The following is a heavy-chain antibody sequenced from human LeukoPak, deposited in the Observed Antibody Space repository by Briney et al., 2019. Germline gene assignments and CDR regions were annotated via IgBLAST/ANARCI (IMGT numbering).Heavy chain of an antibody. CDR2: INHSGST. CDR1: GGSFSGYY. J-gene: IGHJ4*02. CDR3: ARGRIAVAGTRDYFDY. D-gene: IGHD6-19*01. V-gene: IGHV4-34*01. Sequence: SETLSLTCAVYGGSFSGYYWSWIRQTPGKGLEWIGAINHSGSTNYNPSLKSRVTISVDTSKNQFSLKLSSVTAADTAVYYCARGRIAVAGTRDYFDYWGQGTLVTVSS.